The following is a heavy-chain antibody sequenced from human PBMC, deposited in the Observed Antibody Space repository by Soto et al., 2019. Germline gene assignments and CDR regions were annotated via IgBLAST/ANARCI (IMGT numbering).Heavy chain of an antibody. J-gene: IGHJ6*02. CDR3: ARLTGWVTMLEGGIPLAMDV. CDR1: GFVFSDYE. D-gene: IGHD3-16*01. Sequence: GGSLRLSCAASGFVFSDYEMNWVRQAPGKGLEWVSSISTRTNVYYSDSVKGRFTVSRDDAKTSVYLQMDSLKVDDTGVYYCARLTGWVTMLEGGIPLAMDVWGQGTTVTVSS. V-gene: IGHV3-21*01. CDR2: ISTRTNV.